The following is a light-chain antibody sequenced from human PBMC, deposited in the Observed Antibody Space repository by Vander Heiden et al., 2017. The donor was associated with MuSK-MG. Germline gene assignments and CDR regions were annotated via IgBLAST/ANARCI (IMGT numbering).Light chain of an antibody. V-gene: IGKV3-11*01. CDR3: QQRDT. CDR1: QSVSSY. J-gene: IGKJ4*01. Sequence: EIVLTQSPATLSLSPGERATLSCRASQSVSSYLAWYQQKPGQAPRLLIYDASNRATGIPARFSGSGSGTDFTLTISSLEPEDFAGYDGQQRDTFGGGTKVEIK. CDR2: DAS.